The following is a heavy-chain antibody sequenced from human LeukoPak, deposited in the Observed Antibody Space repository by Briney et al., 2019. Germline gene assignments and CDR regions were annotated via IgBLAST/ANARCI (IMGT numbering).Heavy chain of an antibody. V-gene: IGHV4-34*01. CDR3: ARAPGLYYDILTGYSKAYFDY. J-gene: IGHJ4*02. CDR1: GGSFRGYY. D-gene: IGHD3-9*01. Sequence: SETLSLTCAVYGGSFRGYYWSWIRQPPGKGLEWIGEINHSGSTNYNPSLKSRVTISVDTSKNQFSLKLSSVTAADTAVYYCARAPGLYYDILTGYSKAYFDYWGQGTLVTVSS. CDR2: INHSGST.